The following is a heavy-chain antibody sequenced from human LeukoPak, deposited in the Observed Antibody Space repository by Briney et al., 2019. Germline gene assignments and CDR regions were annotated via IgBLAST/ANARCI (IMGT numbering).Heavy chain of an antibody. Sequence: SETLSLTCTVSGGSISSSSYYWGWIRQPPVKGLEWIGSIYYSGNTYYNSSLKSRVTISVDTSKNQFSLKLSSVTAADTAVYYCARDGYSGNDGLWGQGTLVTVSS. CDR1: GGSISSSSYY. CDR3: ARDGYSGNDGL. V-gene: IGHV4-39*07. J-gene: IGHJ4*02. CDR2: IYYSGNT. D-gene: IGHD5-12*01.